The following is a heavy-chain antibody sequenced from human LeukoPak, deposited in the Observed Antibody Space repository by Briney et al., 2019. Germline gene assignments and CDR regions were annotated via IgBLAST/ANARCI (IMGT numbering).Heavy chain of an antibody. CDR3: ARQSLGGNLYYYYGMDV. D-gene: IGHD4-23*01. Sequence: GESLKISCKGSGYSFTSYWIGWVRQMPGKGLEWMGIIYPGDSDTRYSPSFQGQVTISADKSISTAYLQWSSLKASDTAMYYCARQSLGGNLYYYYGMDVWGQGTTVTVSS. J-gene: IGHJ6*02. CDR1: GYSFTSYW. CDR2: IYPGDSDT. V-gene: IGHV5-51*01.